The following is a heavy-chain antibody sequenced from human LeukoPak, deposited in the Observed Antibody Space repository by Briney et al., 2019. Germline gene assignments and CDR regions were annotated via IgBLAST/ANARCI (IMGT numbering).Heavy chain of an antibody. J-gene: IGHJ5*02. V-gene: IGHV4-39*07. D-gene: IGHD4-23*01. CDR3: ARDGAATPNWFDP. Sequence: SETLSLTCTVSGGSISSSSYYWGWIRQPPGKGLEWIGSSYYSGSTNYNPSLKSRVTISVDTSKNQFSLKLSSVTAADTAVYYCARDGAATPNWFDPWGQGTLVTVSS. CDR1: GGSISSSSYY. CDR2: SYYSGST.